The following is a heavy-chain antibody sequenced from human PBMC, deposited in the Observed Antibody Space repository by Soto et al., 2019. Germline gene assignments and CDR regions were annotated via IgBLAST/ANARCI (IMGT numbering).Heavy chain of an antibody. Sequence: ASVKVSCKASGGTFSSYAISWVRQAPGQGLEWMGGVIPIFGTANYAQKFQGRVTITADESTSTAYMELSSLRSEDTAVYYCASYIHMEQQPSIPASAWGQGTLVTVSS. CDR3: ASYIHMEQQPSIPASA. CDR2: VIPIFGTA. V-gene: IGHV1-69*13. CDR1: GGTFSSYA. J-gene: IGHJ5*02. D-gene: IGHD6-13*01.